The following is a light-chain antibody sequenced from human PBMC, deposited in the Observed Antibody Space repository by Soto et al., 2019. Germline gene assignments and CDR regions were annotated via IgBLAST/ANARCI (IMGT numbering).Light chain of an antibody. J-gene: IGKJ4*01. CDR2: DAS. V-gene: IGKV3-11*01. CDR3: QQRGNWPLT. Sequence: EIVLTQSPETMSLSPGERATLSCRASQSVSTSLAWFQQKPGQAPRLLIYDASNRATGIPARFSGSGSGTDFTLTIGSLEPEDSAVYYCQQRGNWPLTFGGGTKMEIK. CDR1: QSVSTS.